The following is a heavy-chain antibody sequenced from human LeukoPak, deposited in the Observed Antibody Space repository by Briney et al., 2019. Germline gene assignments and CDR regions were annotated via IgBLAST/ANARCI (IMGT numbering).Heavy chain of an antibody. J-gene: IGHJ6*02. V-gene: IGHV4-4*02. CDR2: IYHSGST. CDR3: ARAGDFWSGSIHYGMDV. Sequence: SGTLSLTCAVSGGSISSSNWWSWVRQPPGQGLEWIGEIYHSGSTNYNPSLKSRVTISVDKSKNQFSLKLSSVTAADTAVYYCARAGDFWSGSIHYGMDVWGQGTTVAVSS. CDR1: GGSISSSNW. D-gene: IGHD3-3*01.